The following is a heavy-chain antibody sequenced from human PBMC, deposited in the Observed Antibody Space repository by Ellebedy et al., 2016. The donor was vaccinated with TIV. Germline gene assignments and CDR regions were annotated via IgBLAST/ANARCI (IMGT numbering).Heavy chain of an antibody. Sequence: SVKVSCXASGGTFSSYAISWVRQAPGQGLEWMGGIIPIFGTANYAQKFQGRVTMTRNTSISTAYMELSSLRSEDTAVYYCARGLAGTVWGQGTMVTVSS. CDR3: ARGLAGTV. V-gene: IGHV1-69*05. D-gene: IGHD6-19*01. CDR2: IIPIFGTA. J-gene: IGHJ3*01. CDR1: GGTFSSYA.